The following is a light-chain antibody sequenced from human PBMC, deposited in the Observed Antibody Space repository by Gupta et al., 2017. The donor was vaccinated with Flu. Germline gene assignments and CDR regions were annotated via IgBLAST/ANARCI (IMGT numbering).Light chain of an antibody. V-gene: IGKV1-9*01. CDR3: QQLNSLFT. Sequence: DIQLTQSPSFLSASVGDRVTITCRASQGISSYLAWYQQKPGKAPKILIYAASTLQSGVPSRFSGSGSGTEFTLTISSLQPEDFATYYCQQLNSLFTFGPGTKVDIK. CDR2: AAS. J-gene: IGKJ3*01. CDR1: QGISSY.